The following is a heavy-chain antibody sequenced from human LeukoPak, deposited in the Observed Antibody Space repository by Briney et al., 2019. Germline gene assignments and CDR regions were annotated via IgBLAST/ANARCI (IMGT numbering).Heavy chain of an antibody. J-gene: IGHJ4*02. V-gene: IGHV3-30*02. Sequence: PGGSLRLSCAASGFTFSSYGMHWVRQAPGKGLEWVAFIRYDGSNKYYADSVKGRFTISRDNSKNALYLQMNSLRAEDTAVYYCAKDRGSGWPYYFDYWGQGTLVTVSS. D-gene: IGHD6-19*01. CDR1: GFTFSSYG. CDR2: IRYDGSNK. CDR3: AKDRGSGWPYYFDY.